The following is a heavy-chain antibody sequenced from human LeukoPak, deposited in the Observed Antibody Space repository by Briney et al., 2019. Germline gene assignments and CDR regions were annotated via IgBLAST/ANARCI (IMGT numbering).Heavy chain of an antibody. Sequence: SQTLSLTCAVSGGSISSGGYSWSWIRQPPGKGLEWIGYIYYTGSTYYNPSLKSRGTISVDRSKNQFSLKLSSVTAADTAVYYCARERGGYSDDAFDIWGQGTMVTVSS. J-gene: IGHJ3*02. D-gene: IGHD3-22*01. V-gene: IGHV4-30-2*01. CDR2: IYYTGST. CDR3: ARERGGYSDDAFDI. CDR1: GGSISSGGYS.